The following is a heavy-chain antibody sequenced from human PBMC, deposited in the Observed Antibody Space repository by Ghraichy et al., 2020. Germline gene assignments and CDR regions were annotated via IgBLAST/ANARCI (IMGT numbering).Heavy chain of an antibody. J-gene: IGHJ5*02. D-gene: IGHD3-3*01. CDR2: INPNSGGT. CDR1: GYTFTGYY. CDR3: ARAAENSRRSKNTIFGVVIFTPPPLNWFDP. Sequence: ASVKVSCKASGYTFTGYYMHWVRQAPGQGLEWMGWINPNSGGTNYAQKFQGRVTMTRDTSISTAYMELSRLRSDDTAVYYCARAAENSRRSKNTIFGVVIFTPPPLNWFDPWGQGTLVTVSS. V-gene: IGHV1-2*02.